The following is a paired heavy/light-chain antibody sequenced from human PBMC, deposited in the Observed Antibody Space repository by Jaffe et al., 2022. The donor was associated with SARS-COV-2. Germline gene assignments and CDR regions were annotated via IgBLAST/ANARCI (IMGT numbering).Heavy chain of an antibody. J-gene: IGHJ4*02. CDR3: AREGYVGEADY. D-gene: IGHD2-2*01. V-gene: IGHV3-48*02. CDR1: GFTFSSFG. Sequence: DVQLVESGGGLVQPGGSLRLSCAASGFTFSSFGMNWVRQAPGKGLEWVSYISTLGATINYAESVKGRFTISRGNAKNSLYLQMNSLRDEDTAVYYCAREGYVGEADYWGQGTLVTVSS. CDR2: ISTLGATI.
Light chain of an antibody. CDR3: QSYDRSLSGWV. CDR2: GNN. J-gene: IGLJ3*02. Sequence: QSMLTQPPSVSGAPGQRVTISCTGSSSNIGADFDVHWYQQLPGTAPKLLISGNNNRPSGVPDRFSGSKSGTSASLAISGLQADDEADYYCQSYDRSLSGWVFGGGTKLTVL. CDR1: SSNIGADFD. V-gene: IGLV1-40*01.